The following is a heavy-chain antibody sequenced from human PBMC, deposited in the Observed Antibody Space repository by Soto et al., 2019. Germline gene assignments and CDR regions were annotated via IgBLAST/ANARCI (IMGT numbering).Heavy chain of an antibody. CDR1: GGSISSGDYK. J-gene: IGHJ4*02. CDR2: IYYSGYS. D-gene: IGHD4-4*01. CDR3: ARSDNYVPFEY. Sequence: QVQLQESGPGLVKPSQTLSLTCTVSGGSISSGDYKWSWIRQPPGKGLEWIGYIYYSGYSYNNPSLKSRVTMSVDTSKNQFSLKLSSVTAADTAVYYCARSDNYVPFEYWGQGTRVTVSS. V-gene: IGHV4-30-4*01.